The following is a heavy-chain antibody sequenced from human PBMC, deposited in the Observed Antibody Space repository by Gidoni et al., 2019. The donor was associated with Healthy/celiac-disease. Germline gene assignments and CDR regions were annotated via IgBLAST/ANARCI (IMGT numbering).Heavy chain of an antibody. CDR2: IYYSGST. V-gene: IGHV4-59*01. CDR1: GGSISRSY. J-gene: IGHJ4*02. Sequence: QVQLQASGPGLVKPSETLSLTCTVSGGSISRSYSRWIRQPPGKGLEWIGYIYYSGSTNYNPSLKSRVTISVDTSKNQFSLKLSSVTAADTAVYYCARSPNYYYDSSGYPQTLPDYWGQGTLVTVSS. CDR3: ARSPNYYYDSSGYPQTLPDY. D-gene: IGHD3-22*01.